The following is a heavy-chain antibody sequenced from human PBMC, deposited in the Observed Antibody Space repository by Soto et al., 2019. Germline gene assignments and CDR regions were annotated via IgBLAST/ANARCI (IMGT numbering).Heavy chain of an antibody. CDR2: INVNYVTT. D-gene: IGHD2-15*01. V-gene: IGHV3-23*01. CDR1: GFTFSSYA. J-gene: IGHJ4*02. CDR3: TKANRYCSGANCFTFDY. Sequence: GGSLRLSCAASGFTFSSYAMSWVRQAPGKGLEWVASINVNYVTTYCADSVKGRFTISRDNSKNTVYLQMNSLRAEDTAVYYCTKANRYCSGANCFTFDYWGLGTLVTVSS.